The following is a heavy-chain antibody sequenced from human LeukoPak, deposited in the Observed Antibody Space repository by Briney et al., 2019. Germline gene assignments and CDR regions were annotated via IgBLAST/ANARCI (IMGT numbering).Heavy chain of an antibody. Sequence: ASVKVSCKASGYTFTAYYMHWVRQAPGQGLEWVGWITPNSGDTNYQGRVTMTRDTSISTAYMELSRLRSDDTAVYYCAPAQAYSTHGFAFWGQGTLVTVSS. D-gene: IGHD6-13*01. CDR2: ITPNSGDT. CDR1: GYTFTAYY. V-gene: IGHV1-2*02. CDR3: APAQAYSTHGFAF. J-gene: IGHJ4*02.